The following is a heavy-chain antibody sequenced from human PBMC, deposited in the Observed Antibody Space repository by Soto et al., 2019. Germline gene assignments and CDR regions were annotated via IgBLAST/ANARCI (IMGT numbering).Heavy chain of an antibody. CDR2: INPSVGST. J-gene: IGHJ6*02. CDR1: GYTFTSYY. Sequence: GASVQVSCKASGYTFTSYYMHWVRQAPGQGLEWMGIINPSVGSTSYAQKFQGRVTMTRDTSTSTVYMELSSLRSEDTAVYYCARVVSRKYGMDVWGQGTTVTVSS. V-gene: IGHV1-46*01. CDR3: ARVVSRKYGMDV.